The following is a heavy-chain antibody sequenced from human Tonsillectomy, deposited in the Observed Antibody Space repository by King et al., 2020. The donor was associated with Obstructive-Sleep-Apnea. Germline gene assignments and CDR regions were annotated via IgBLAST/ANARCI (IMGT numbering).Heavy chain of an antibody. V-gene: IGHV4-34*01. CDR2: INHSGST. CDR1: GGSFSGYY. J-gene: IGHJ2*01. CDR3: ARGTTVTTPGSYFDL. D-gene: IGHD4-17*01. Sequence: VQLQQWGAGLLKPSETLSLTCAVYGGSFSGYYWSWIRQPPGKGLEWIGEINHSGSTNHNPSLKSRVTISVDTSKNQVSLRLSSVTAADTAVYYCARGTTVTTPGSYFDLWGRGTLVTVSS.